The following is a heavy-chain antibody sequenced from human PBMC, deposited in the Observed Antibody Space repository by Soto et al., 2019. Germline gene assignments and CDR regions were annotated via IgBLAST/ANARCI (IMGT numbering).Heavy chain of an antibody. V-gene: IGHV3-48*02. CDR3: ARVGRGVYGMDV. CDR1: GVAFSTYS. D-gene: IGHD2-8*01. CDR2: ITSDSSNI. J-gene: IGHJ6*02. Sequence: GSLILSGAASGVAFSTYSINGVRQAPGKRLEWFSYITSDSSNISYADSVKGRFTVSRDNAKNSMYLHMNRLRDEETAVYYCARVGRGVYGMDVWRQGNSATLSS.